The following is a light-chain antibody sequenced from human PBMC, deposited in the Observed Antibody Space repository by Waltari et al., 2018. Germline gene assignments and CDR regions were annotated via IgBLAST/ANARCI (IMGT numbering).Light chain of an antibody. V-gene: IGKV4-1*01. CDR2: WAS. CDR1: QSILHSSSNKNY. CDR3: HQYYSSPRS. Sequence: DIVMTQSPDSLAVSLGERATINCKSSQSILHSSSNKNYLAWYQQKPGKPPKLLIYWASTRESGVPDRFCGSWSGTDFTLTISGLHAEDVAVYYCHQYYSSPRSFGQGTKVEIK. J-gene: IGKJ1*01.